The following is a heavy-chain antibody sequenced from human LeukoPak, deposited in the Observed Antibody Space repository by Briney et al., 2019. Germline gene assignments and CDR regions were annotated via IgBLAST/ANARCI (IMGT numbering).Heavy chain of an antibody. Sequence: MASETLSLTCTVSGGSISTYYWNWIRQPPGKGLEWIGYIYHSGSTNYNPSLQSRVTISVDTSKNQLSLNLNSVTAADTAVYYCARGGAARLHFQNWGQGTLVTVSS. CDR2: IYHSGST. V-gene: IGHV4-59*01. J-gene: IGHJ1*01. CDR1: GGSISTYY. D-gene: IGHD6-6*01. CDR3: ARGGAARLHFQN.